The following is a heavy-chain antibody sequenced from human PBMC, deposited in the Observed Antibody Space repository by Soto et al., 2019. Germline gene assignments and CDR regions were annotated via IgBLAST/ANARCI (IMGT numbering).Heavy chain of an antibody. CDR1: GYNFFDYG. CDR3: ARGRTVPSITPLPV. J-gene: IGHJ1*01. V-gene: IGHV1-18*01. D-gene: IGHD1-1*01. Sequence: QIQLVQSGAEVTKPGASVKVSCTASGYNFFDYGVSWVRQAPGQGLEWMGWVSPKSGNTDYARKVQSRVTMTTDPSQRTADSELRGLRSDDTAVYYGARGRTVPSITPLPVWGQGPLVSVS. CDR2: VSPKSGNT.